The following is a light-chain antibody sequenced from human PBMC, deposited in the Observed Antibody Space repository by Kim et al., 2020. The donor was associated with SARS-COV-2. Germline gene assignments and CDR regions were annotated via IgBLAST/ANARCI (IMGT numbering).Light chain of an antibody. CDR2: YDS. J-gene: IGLJ1*01. CDR1: NIGSKS. Sequence: APGKKARVTWGGNNIGSKSVHCYQQEPGQAPVLVIYYDSGRPSGIPERFSGSNSGNTATLTISRVEAGDEADYYCQVWDSSSDHYVFGTGTKVTVL. V-gene: IGLV3-21*04. CDR3: QVWDSSSDHYV.